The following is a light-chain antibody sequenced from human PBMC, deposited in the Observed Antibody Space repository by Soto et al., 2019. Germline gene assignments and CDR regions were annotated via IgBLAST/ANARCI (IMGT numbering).Light chain of an antibody. CDR3: QQYKSPPWT. V-gene: IGKV1-5*03. CDR2: KAS. Sequence: DIQMTQSPSTLSASVGDRVTITCRASQSISSWLAWYQQKPGKAPKLLIYKASSLESGVPSRFSGSGSGTEFTLTICSLQPDDFATYYCQQYKSPPWTFGQGTKVEIK. J-gene: IGKJ1*01. CDR1: QSISSW.